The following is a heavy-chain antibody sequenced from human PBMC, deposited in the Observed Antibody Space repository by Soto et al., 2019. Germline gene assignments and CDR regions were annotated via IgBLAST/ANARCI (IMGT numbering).Heavy chain of an antibody. D-gene: IGHD1-7*01. V-gene: IGHV1-8*01. CDR2: MNPNSGNT. Sequence: QVQLVQSGAEVKKPGASVKVSCKASGYTFTSYDINWVRQATGQGLEWMGWMNPNSGNTGYAQKFQGRVTMTRNTSISTAYMELSSLRSEDTAVYYCARAEMGVELPRGNWFDPWGQGTLVTVSS. J-gene: IGHJ5*02. CDR3: ARAEMGVELPRGNWFDP. CDR1: GYTFTSYD.